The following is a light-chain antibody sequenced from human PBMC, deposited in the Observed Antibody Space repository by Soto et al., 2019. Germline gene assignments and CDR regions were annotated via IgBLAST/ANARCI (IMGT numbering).Light chain of an antibody. Sequence: EIVLTQSPGTLSLSPGERATLSCSTSQSVSSNFVAWYQQRPGQAPRLLIHGASGRATGIPDRFSGSGSGTDFTLTISGMEPEDFAFDFCQLYGSSPPRYTFGQGPKLEIK. V-gene: IGKV3-20*01. J-gene: IGKJ2*01. CDR3: QLYGSSPPRYT. CDR2: GAS. CDR1: QSVSSNF.